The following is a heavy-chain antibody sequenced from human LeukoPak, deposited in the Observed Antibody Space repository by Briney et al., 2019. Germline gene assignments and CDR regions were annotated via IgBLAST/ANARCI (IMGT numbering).Heavy chain of an antibody. CDR3: ARVRLEWYLDY. Sequence: PGGSLRLSCAPSEFTFSHYWMTEVRQAPGKGLECVANIKQDGSEKYYVDSVKGRFTISRDNAKSSLYLQMSSLRAEDTAVYYCARVRLEWYLDYWRQGTLVTVSS. CDR2: IKQDGSEK. J-gene: IGHJ4*02. CDR1: EFTFSHYW. V-gene: IGHV3-7*04. D-gene: IGHD3-3*01.